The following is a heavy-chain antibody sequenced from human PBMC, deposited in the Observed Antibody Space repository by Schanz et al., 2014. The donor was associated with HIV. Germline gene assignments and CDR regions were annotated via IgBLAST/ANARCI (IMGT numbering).Heavy chain of an antibody. CDR2: INPNSGGT. J-gene: IGHJ4*02. D-gene: IGHD4-17*01. Sequence: QVLLVQSGAEVKKPGSSVKVSCKASGNTFRDYYIYWMRQAPGQGLEWMGWINPNSGGTNFARKFQGRVTMTRDTSITTAYMELSGLRSDDTALYYCASNNYGDYVSLDYWGQGTQVTVSS. CDR1: GNTFRDYY. CDR3: ASNNYGDYVSLDY. V-gene: IGHV1-2*02.